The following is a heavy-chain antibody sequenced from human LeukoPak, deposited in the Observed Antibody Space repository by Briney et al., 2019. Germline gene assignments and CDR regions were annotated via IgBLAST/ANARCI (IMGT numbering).Heavy chain of an antibody. CDR3: AKNSGGWYFDY. D-gene: IGHD1-1*01. J-gene: IGHJ4*02. CDR2: TSGSGSST. CDR1: GFTFGRYA. Sequence: GGSLRLPCAASGFTFGRYAMSWVRQAPGKGLEWVSATSGSGSSTYYSDSVKGRFTISRDKSNNTLYLQMNSLRADDTAIYYCAKNSGGWYFDYWGQGTLVTVSS. V-gene: IGHV3-23*01.